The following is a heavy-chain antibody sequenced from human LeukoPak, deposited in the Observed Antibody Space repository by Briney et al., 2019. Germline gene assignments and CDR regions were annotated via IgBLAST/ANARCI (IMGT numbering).Heavy chain of an antibody. Sequence: NPGGPLRLSCVASGLMFSNYAMNWVRQAPGKGLEWVALIGTNPAATHYPDSVQGRFTISRDNSRNTLSLQMNSLRVEDTAIYYCAKDLDSTGYSSYNYWGQGTLVTVSS. V-gene: IGHV3-23*01. CDR3: AKDLDSTGYSSYNY. CDR2: IGTNPAAT. D-gene: IGHD3-22*01. CDR1: GLMFSNYA. J-gene: IGHJ4*02.